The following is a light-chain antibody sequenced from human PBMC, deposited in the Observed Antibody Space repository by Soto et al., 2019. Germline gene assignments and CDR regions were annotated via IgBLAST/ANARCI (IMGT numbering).Light chain of an antibody. CDR2: GAS. V-gene: IGKV3-20*01. CDR3: QHFGGTTFT. CDR1: QSVSSSY. J-gene: IGKJ5*01. Sequence: EIGLTQSPGTLSWSPGEGGTLSFVGSQSVSSSYIAWYQQRPGQTPSLLIYGASTRATGIPDRFSGSGSGTHFTLTISRLEPGDFAVYYCQHFGGTTFTFGQGTRLEIK.